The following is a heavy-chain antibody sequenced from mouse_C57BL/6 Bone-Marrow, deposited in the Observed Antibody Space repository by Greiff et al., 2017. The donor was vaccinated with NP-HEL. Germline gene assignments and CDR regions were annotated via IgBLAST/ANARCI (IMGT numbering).Heavy chain of an antibody. D-gene: IGHD2-3*01. V-gene: IGHV1-64*01. J-gene: IGHJ3*01. CDR3: ASGWLLAWFAY. Sequence: QVQLQQPGAELVKPGASVKLSCKASGYTFTSYWMHWVKQRPGQGLEWIGMIHPNSGSTNYNEKFKSKATLTVDESSSTAYMQLSSLTSEDSAVYYCASGWLLAWFAYWGQGTLVTVSA. CDR1: GYTFTSYW. CDR2: IHPNSGST.